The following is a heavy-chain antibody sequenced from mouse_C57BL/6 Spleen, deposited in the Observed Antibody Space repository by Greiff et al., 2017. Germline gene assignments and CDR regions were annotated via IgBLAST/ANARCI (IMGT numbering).Heavy chain of an antibody. CDR1: GYAFSSSW. D-gene: IGHD2-4*01. Sequence: QVQLQQSGPELVKPGASVKISCKASGYAFSSSWMNWVKQRPGKGLEWIGRIYPGDGDTNYNGKFKGKATLTADKSSSTAYMQLSSLTSEDSAVYFGARGDYDAGSWFAYWGQGTLVTVSA. V-gene: IGHV1-82*01. CDR2: IYPGDGDT. J-gene: IGHJ3*01. CDR3: ARGDYDAGSWFAY.